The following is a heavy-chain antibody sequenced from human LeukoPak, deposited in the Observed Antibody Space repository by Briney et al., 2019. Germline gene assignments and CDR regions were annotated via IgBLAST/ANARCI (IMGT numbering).Heavy chain of an antibody. D-gene: IGHD3-3*01. CDR2: ISSSSSTI. CDR1: GFTFSSYS. CDR3: ARDFMDLRSGYYVTYYMDV. V-gene: IGHV3-48*04. J-gene: IGHJ6*03. Sequence: PGGSLRLSCAASGFTFSSYSMNWVRQAPGKGLEWVSYISSSSSTIYYADSVKGRFTISRDNAKNSLYLQMNSLRAEDTALYYCARDFMDLRSGYYVTYYMDVWGKGTTVTVSS.